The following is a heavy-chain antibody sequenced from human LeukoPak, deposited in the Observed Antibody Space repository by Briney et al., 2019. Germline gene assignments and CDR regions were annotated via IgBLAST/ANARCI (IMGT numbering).Heavy chain of an antibody. J-gene: IGHJ4*02. Sequence: ASVKISCKSSGFTFINSRITWVRQAPGQGLEWMGWISAYYGNTYYVETLGGRVAMTRDTSTSTTYMELRSLTADDTAVYYCARLGGGSHYYFEFWGQGTLVTVS. CDR1: GFTFINSR. CDR3: ARLGGGSHYYFEF. V-gene: IGHV1-18*01. CDR2: ISAYYGNT. D-gene: IGHD1-26*01.